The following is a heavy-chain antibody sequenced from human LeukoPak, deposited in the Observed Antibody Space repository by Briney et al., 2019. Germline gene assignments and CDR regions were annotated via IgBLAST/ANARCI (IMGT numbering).Heavy chain of an antibody. J-gene: IGHJ6*03. D-gene: IGHD3-3*01. CDR1: GYTFTGYD. V-gene: IGHV1-8*02. CDR3: ARDWNTISYMDV. Sequence: GASVKVSCKASGYTFTGYDINWVRQATGQGLEWMGWMNPNSGNTGYAQKFQGRVTMTRNTSISTAYMGLSSLRSEDTAVYYCARDWNTISYMDVWGKGTTVTVSS. CDR2: MNPNSGNT.